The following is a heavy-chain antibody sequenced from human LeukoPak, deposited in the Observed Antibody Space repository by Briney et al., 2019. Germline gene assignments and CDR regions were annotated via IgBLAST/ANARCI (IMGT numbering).Heavy chain of an antibody. CDR1: GGSFSGYY. J-gene: IGHJ4*02. CDR3: ARVGPYSSSCFDY. CDR2: INHSGST. D-gene: IGHD6-13*01. V-gene: IGHV4-34*01. Sequence: SETLSVTCAVYGGSFSGYYWSWIRQPPGKGLEWIGEINHSGSTNYNPSLKSRVTISVDTSKNQFSLKLSSVTAADTAVYYCARVGPYSSSCFDYWGQGTLVTVSS.